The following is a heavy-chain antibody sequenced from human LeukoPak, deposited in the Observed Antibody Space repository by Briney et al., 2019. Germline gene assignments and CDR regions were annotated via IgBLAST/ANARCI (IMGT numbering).Heavy chain of an antibody. Sequence: GGSLRLSCAASGFTFISYGMQWVRQAPGKGLVWVSRINNGGSDMSYADSVKGRFTISRDNAKNTLYLQMKSLRAEDTAVYSCARELPREVTLDYWGQGTPVTVSS. CDR2: INNGGSDM. CDR1: GFTFISYG. D-gene: IGHD2-21*02. V-gene: IGHV3-74*01. CDR3: ARELPREVTLDY. J-gene: IGHJ4*01.